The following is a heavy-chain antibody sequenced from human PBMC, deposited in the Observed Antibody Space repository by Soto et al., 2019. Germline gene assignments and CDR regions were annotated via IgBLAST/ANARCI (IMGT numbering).Heavy chain of an antibody. D-gene: IGHD3-9*01. CDR1: GYTFTSYV. J-gene: IGHJ4*02. V-gene: IGHV1-18*01. CDR3: ARVVLRYFDWLLFPPPTDYSADY. Sequence: QVQLVQSGAEVKKPGASVKVSCKASGYTFTSYVISWVRQAPGQGLEWMGWISAYNGNTNYAQKLQGRVTMTTDTSTSTAYMELRSLRSDDTAVYYCARVVLRYFDWLLFPPPTDYSADYWGQGTLVTVSS. CDR2: ISAYNGNT.